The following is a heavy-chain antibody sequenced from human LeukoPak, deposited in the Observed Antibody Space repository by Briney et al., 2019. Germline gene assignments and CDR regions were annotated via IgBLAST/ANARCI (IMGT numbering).Heavy chain of an antibody. CDR3: ARVSDCSSTSCYTWAFDY. D-gene: IGHD2-2*02. Sequence: ASVKVSCKASGYTFTSYYMHWVRQAPGQGLEWMGIINPSGGSTSYAQKFQGRVTMTRDMSTSTVYTELSSLRSEDTAVYYCARVSDCSSTSCYTWAFDYWGQGTLVTVSS. CDR2: INPSGGST. CDR1: GYTFTSYY. V-gene: IGHV1-46*01. J-gene: IGHJ4*02.